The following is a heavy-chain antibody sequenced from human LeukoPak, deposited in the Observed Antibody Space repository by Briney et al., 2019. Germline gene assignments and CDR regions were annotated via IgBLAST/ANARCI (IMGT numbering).Heavy chain of an antibody. Sequence: PGGSLRLSCAASGFTFSSYSMNWVRQAPGKGLEWVSVIYSGGSTYYADSVKGRFTISRHDSKNTLYLQMNTLRAEDTAVYYCARAGWLDPWGQGTLVTVSS. V-gene: IGHV3-53*04. CDR1: GFTFSSYS. CDR3: ARAGWLDP. J-gene: IGHJ5*02. CDR2: IYSGGST.